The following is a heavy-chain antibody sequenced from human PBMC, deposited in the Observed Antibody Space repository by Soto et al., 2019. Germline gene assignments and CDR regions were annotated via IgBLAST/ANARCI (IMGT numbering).Heavy chain of an antibody. Sequence: SETLSLTCAVSGGSISSSNWWSWVRQPPGKGLEWIGEIYHSGSTNYNPSLKSRVTISVDKSKSQFSLKLSSVTAADTAVYYCARDGYSSGWYRFAYWGQGTLVTVSS. J-gene: IGHJ4*02. V-gene: IGHV4-4*02. D-gene: IGHD6-19*01. CDR2: IYHSGST. CDR1: GGSISSSNW. CDR3: ARDGYSSGWYRFAY.